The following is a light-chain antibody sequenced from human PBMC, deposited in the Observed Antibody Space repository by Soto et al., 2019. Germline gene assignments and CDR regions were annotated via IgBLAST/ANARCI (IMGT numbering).Light chain of an antibody. CDR1: QSISSY. CDR2: DAS. Sequence: EIVLTQSPATLSLSPGERANIACRASQSISSYLAWYQQKPGKAPRLVSYDASNRAAGIPARFSGSGSGTDFTLTISSLEREDFAVYYCQQRTNWPRTFGQGKKLEIK. CDR3: QQRTNWPRT. V-gene: IGKV3-11*01. J-gene: IGKJ2*01.